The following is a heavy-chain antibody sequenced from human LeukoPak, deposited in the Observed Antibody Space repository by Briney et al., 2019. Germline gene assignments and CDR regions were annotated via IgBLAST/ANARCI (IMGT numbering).Heavy chain of an antibody. CDR3: ARSTTKAFDI. CDR1: GYTFSTHG. D-gene: IGHD4-17*01. Sequence: ASVKLSCKASGYTFSTHGISRVRQAPGQGLEWMAWISAYNGNTNYAQKLQGRVTMTTDTSTSTAYMELRSLRSDDTAVYYCARSTTKAFDIWGQGTMVTVSS. J-gene: IGHJ3*02. CDR2: ISAYNGNT. V-gene: IGHV1-18*01.